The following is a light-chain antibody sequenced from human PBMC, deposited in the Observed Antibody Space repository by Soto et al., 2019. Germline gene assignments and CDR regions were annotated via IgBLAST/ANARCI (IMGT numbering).Light chain of an antibody. J-gene: IGKJ2*01. V-gene: IGKV3-11*01. CDR2: AAS. CDR3: QQRSNWPPT. Sequence: EIVLTQSPATLSLSPGERATLSCRASQSVNRHLAWYQQKRGQAPRLLIDAASNRATGIPARFSGSGSGTDFTLTISSLEPEDFAVYYCQQRSNWPPTFGQGTKLEIK. CDR1: QSVNRH.